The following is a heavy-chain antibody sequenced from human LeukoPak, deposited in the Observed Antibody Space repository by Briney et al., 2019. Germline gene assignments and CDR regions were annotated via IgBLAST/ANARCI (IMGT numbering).Heavy chain of an antibody. CDR1: GGSISSYY. Sequence: SETLFLTCTVSGGSISSYYWNWIRQPPGKGLEWIGYIYYSGSTNYNPSLKSRVTISVDTSKNQFSLKLSSVTAADTAVYYCARGADSSGYYSIFYFDYWGQGTLVTVSS. CDR3: ARGADSSGYYSIFYFDY. J-gene: IGHJ4*02. D-gene: IGHD3-22*01. CDR2: IYYSGST. V-gene: IGHV4-59*01.